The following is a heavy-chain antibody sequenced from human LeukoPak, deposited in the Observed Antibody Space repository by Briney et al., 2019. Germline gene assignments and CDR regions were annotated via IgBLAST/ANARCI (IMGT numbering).Heavy chain of an antibody. V-gene: IGHV1-3*01. CDR2: INAGSGNT. CDR1: GYTFTSYY. Sequence: ASVKVSCKASGYTFTSYYMHWVRQAPGQRLEWMGWINAGSGNTKYSQRFQGRVTITRDTSASTAYMELSSLRSEDTAVYYCASSGANDFWSGSDYWGQGTLVTVSS. CDR3: ASSGANDFWSGSDY. J-gene: IGHJ4*02. D-gene: IGHD3-3*01.